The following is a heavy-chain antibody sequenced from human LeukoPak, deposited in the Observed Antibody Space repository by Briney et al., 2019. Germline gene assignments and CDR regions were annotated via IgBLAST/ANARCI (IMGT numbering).Heavy chain of an antibody. Sequence: SETLSLTCTVSGASISSFYWSWIRQPPGKGLEWICYAYYTGSTNYNPSLKSRVTISLDTSKNQFSLRLSSVTAADTAVYYCARPRYTSGWYAFDIWGQGTMVTVSS. CDR3: ARPRYTSGWYAFDI. D-gene: IGHD6-13*01. CDR1: GASISSFY. V-gene: IGHV4-59*08. CDR2: AYYTGST. J-gene: IGHJ3*02.